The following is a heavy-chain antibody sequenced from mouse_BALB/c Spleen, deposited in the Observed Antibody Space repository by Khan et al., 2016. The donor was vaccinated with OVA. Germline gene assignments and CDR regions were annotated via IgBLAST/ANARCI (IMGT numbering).Heavy chain of an antibody. CDR1: GYTFTNYG. D-gene: IGHD2-10*01. CDR2: INTYTGEP. J-gene: IGHJ4*01. Sequence: QVQLKQSGPELKKPGETVKISCKASGYTFTNYGMHWVKQAPGKGLKWMGWINTYTGEPTYADDFKGRFAFSLETSANTAYLQINNLTTEDTATYFCARPPYFAYVMGYWGQGTSVTVSS. V-gene: IGHV9-3-1*01. CDR3: ARPPYFAYVMGY.